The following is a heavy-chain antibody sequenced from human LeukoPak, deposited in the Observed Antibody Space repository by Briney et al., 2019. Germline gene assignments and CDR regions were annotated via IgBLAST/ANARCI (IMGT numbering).Heavy chain of an antibody. Sequence: PGGTLRLSCAASGFTFSSYGMSWVRQAPGKGLEWVSVIYSGGSTYYADSVKGRFTISRDNSKNTLYLQMNSLRAEDTAVYYCARDLGEGYGDYGYWGQGTLVTVSS. J-gene: IGHJ4*02. CDR2: IYSGGST. CDR3: ARDLGEGYGDYGY. D-gene: IGHD4-17*01. V-gene: IGHV3-53*01. CDR1: GFTFSSYG.